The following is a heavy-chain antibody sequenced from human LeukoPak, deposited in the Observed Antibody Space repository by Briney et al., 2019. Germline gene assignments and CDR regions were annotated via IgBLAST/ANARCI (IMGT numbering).Heavy chain of an antibody. CDR3: TREGQDGDYAVYYYYMDV. Sequence: PSETLSLTCTVSGGSISSSSYYWGWIRQPPGKGLEWIGSIYYSGSTHYNPPLKSRVTISVDTSKNQFSLKLSSVTAADTAVYYCTREGQDGDYAVYYYYMDVWGKGTTVTVSS. CDR2: IYYSGST. J-gene: IGHJ6*03. V-gene: IGHV4-39*07. D-gene: IGHD4-17*01. CDR1: GGSISSSSYY.